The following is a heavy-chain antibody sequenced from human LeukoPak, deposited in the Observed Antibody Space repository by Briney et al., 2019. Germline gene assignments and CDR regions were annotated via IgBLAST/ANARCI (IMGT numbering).Heavy chain of an antibody. V-gene: IGHV4-39*07. D-gene: IGHD4-17*01. J-gene: IGHJ4*02. CDR2: IYYSGST. CDR3: ARERAVTTYYYFDY. Sequence: SETLSLTCTVSGGSISSSSYYWGWIRQPPGKGLEWIGSIYYSGSTYYNPSLKSRVTISVDTSKNQFSLKLSSVTAADTAVYYCARERAVTTYYYFDYWGQGTLVTVSS. CDR1: GGSISSSSYY.